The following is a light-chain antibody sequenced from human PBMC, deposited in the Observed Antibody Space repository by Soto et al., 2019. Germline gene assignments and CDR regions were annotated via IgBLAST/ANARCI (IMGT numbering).Light chain of an antibody. CDR1: SGRSSYS. V-gene: IGLV4-69*02. CDR2: LNSDGSH. Sequence: QSVLTQSPSASASLGASVNLTCTLTSGRSSYSIAWHQQRPEKGPRYLMRLNSDGSHSKGDGIPDRFSGSSSGAERYLTISSLQSEDEADYYCQTWGRGIVVFGGGTKLTVL. CDR3: QTWGRGIVV. J-gene: IGLJ2*01.